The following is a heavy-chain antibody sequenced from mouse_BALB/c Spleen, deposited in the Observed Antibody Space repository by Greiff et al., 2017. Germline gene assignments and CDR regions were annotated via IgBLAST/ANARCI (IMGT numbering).Heavy chain of an antibody. Sequence: VQRVESGPGLVQPSQSLSITCTVSGFSLTSYGVHWVRQSPGKGLEWLGVIWSGGSTDYNAAFISRLSISKDNSKSQVFFKMNSLQADDTAIYYCARKRGGNGYYDWYFDVWGAGTTVTVSS. J-gene: IGHJ1*01. V-gene: IGHV2-4-1*01. CDR2: IWSGGST. CDR1: GFSLTSYG. CDR3: ARKRGGNGYYDWYFDV. D-gene: IGHD2-3*01.